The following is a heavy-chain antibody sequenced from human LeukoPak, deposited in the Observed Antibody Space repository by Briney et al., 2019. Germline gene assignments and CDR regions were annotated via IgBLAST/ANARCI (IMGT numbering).Heavy chain of an antibody. Sequence: PSQTLSLTCTVSDGSISSGNYYWSWIRQPPGKGLEWIGYIHHSGSTYYNPSLNSRVTVSVDRSKNQFSLKMTSVTAADTAVYYCARDYHCGGGDCSWVDYWGQGTLVTVSS. V-gene: IGHV4-30-2*01. J-gene: IGHJ4*02. CDR3: ARDYHCGGGDCSWVDY. D-gene: IGHD2-21*01. CDR1: DGSISSGNYY. CDR2: IHHSGST.